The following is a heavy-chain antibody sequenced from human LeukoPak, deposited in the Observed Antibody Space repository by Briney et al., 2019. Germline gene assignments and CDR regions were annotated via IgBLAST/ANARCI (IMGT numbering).Heavy chain of an antibody. V-gene: IGHV4-39*01. J-gene: IGHJ6*03. D-gene: IGHD3-10*01. CDR3: ARQISDYYYYYIDV. CDR1: GGSISSNY. CDR2: IYYSGTT. Sequence: ETLSLTCTVSGGSISSNYWGWIRQTPGKGLEWIGTIYYSGTTYYNPSLESRATISEETSKNKYSLALRSVTAADTAVYYCARQISDYYYYYIDVWGKGTTVTVSS.